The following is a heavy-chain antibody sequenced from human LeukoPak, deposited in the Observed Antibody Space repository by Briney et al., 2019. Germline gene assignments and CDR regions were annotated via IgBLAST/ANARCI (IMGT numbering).Heavy chain of an antibody. J-gene: IGHJ2*01. CDR2: IWYDGSNK. V-gene: IGHV3-33*01. Sequence: GRSLRLSCAASGFTFSSYGMHWVRQAPGKGLEWVAVIWYDGSNKYYADSVKGRFTISRDNSKNTLYLQMNSLRAEDTAVYYCARDWNCSGGSCHRIKDWYFDLWGRGTLVTVSS. D-gene: IGHD2-15*01. CDR1: GFTFSSYG. CDR3: ARDWNCSGGSCHRIKDWYFDL.